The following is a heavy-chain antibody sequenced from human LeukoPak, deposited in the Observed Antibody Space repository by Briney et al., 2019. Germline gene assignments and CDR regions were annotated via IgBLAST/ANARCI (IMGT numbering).Heavy chain of an antibody. CDR1: GFTFSSYG. V-gene: IGHV3-30*02. D-gene: IGHD2-21*02. CDR2: IRYDGSNK. Sequence: GGYLRLPCAASGFTFSSYGMHWVRQAPGKGLEWVAFIRYDGSNKYYADSVKGRFTISRDNSKNTLYLQMNSLRAEDTAVYYCAKIKGAAVVTARGYWYFDLWGRGTLVTVSS. CDR3: AKIKGAAVVTARGYWYFDL. J-gene: IGHJ2*01.